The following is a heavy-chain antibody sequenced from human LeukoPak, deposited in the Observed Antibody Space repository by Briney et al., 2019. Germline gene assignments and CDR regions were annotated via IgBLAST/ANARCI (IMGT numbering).Heavy chain of an antibody. D-gene: IGHD1-26*01. CDR3: ARGQGSYVDY. V-gene: IGHV3-33*01. Sequence: GGSLGLSCAAAGFTFSSYGLHWVRQAPGKGLEWVAVIWYDGSNKYYADSVKGRFTISRDNSKNTLYLQMNSLRAEDTAVYYCARGQGSYVDYWGQGTLVTVSS. J-gene: IGHJ4*02. CDR2: IWYDGSNK. CDR1: GFTFSSYG.